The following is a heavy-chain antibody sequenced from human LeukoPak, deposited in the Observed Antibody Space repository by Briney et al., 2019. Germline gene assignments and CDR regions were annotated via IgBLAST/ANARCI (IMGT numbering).Heavy chain of an antibody. V-gene: IGHV4-59*04. Sequence: SETLSLTCTVSGGSISSYYWSWIRQPPGKGLEWIGYIHYSGSTYYNPSLKSRVTISVDTSKNQFSLKLSSVTAADTAVYYCARRQIVVAYYFDYWGQGTLVTVSS. CDR2: IHYSGST. CDR3: ARRQIVVAYYFDY. D-gene: IGHD3-22*01. J-gene: IGHJ4*02. CDR1: GGSISSYY.